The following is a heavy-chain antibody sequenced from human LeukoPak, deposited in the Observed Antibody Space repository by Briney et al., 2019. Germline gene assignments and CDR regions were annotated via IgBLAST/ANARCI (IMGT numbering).Heavy chain of an antibody. CDR1: GFTFSNAW. Sequence: PGGSLRLSCAASGFTFSNAWMSWVRQAPGKGLEWVGRIKSKTDGGTTDYAAPVKGRFTISRDDSKNTLYLQMNSLKTEDTAVYYCTTWDVVVTATTSYWGQGTLVTVSS. CDR3: TTWDVVVTATTSY. V-gene: IGHV3-15*01. CDR2: IKSKTDGGTT. J-gene: IGHJ4*02. D-gene: IGHD2-21*02.